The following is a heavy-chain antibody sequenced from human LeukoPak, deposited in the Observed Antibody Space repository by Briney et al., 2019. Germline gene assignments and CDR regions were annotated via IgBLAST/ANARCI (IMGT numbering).Heavy chain of an antibody. V-gene: IGHV4-31*03. CDR1: GGSIGSXXHY. CDR2: IYYTGXX. Sequence: SETLSLTCTVSGGSIGSXXHYYNXIRQHPXXXXXWIGXIYYTGXXXXXXXXXXRXTMSVDTSMXQVSLKVTSLTAADTAVYYCAASSGVTLGRFWGQGALVTVSS. D-gene: IGHD3-16*01. CDR3: AASSGVTLGRF. J-gene: IGHJ4*02.